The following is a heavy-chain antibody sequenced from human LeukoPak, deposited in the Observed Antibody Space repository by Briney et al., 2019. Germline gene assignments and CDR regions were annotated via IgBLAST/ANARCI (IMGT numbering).Heavy chain of an antibody. CDR3: ARQGYCSGGSCYGDFDY. V-gene: IGHV4-34*01. Sequence: SETLSLTCAVYGGSFSGYYWNWIRQPPGKGLEWIGEINDSGSTNYNPSLKSRVTISVDTSKSQFSLKLSSVTAADTAVYYCARQGYCSGGSCYGDFDYWGQGTLVTVSS. CDR1: GGSFSGYY. CDR2: INDSGST. J-gene: IGHJ4*02. D-gene: IGHD2-15*01.